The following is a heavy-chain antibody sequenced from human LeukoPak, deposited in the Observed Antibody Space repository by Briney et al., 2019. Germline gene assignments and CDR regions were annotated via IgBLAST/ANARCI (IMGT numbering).Heavy chain of an antibody. CDR2: IYYSGGT. J-gene: IGHJ4*02. V-gene: IGHV4-61*05. Sequence: PSETLSLTCSVSGGSISSSSYYWGWIRQPPGKGLEWIGYIYYSGGTNYNPSLKSRVTISVDTSKNQFSLKLSSVTAADTAVYYRARVGVHVLRYFDWSYYFDYWGQGTLVTVSS. D-gene: IGHD3-9*01. CDR3: ARVGVHVLRYFDWSYYFDY. CDR1: GGSISSSSYY.